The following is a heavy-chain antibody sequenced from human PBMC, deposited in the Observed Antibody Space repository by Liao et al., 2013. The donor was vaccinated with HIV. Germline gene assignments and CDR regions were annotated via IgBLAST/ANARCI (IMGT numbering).Heavy chain of an antibody. J-gene: IGHJ4*02. D-gene: IGHD5-24*01. CDR3: ARARWLQSEVDY. CDR2: INHSRST. V-gene: IGHV4-34*01. Sequence: QVQLQQWGSGLLKPSETLSLTCAVYGGSFSGYYWSWIRQPPGKGLEWIGEINHSRSTNYNLSLKSRVTISIDTSKNQFSLKVSSVTAADTAVYYCARARWLQSEVDYWGQGTLVTVSS. CDR1: GGSFSGYY.